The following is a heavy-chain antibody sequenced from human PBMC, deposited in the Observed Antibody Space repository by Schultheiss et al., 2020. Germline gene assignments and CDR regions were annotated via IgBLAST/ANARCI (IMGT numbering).Heavy chain of an antibody. D-gene: IGHD1-26*01. Sequence: SCAVSGGSISSSNWWSWVRQPPGKGLEWIGEINHSGSTNYNPSLRSRVTISVDTSKSQFSLKLSSVTAADTAVYYCARLSGTYGSDCDYWGQGTLVTVSS. J-gene: IGHJ4*02. CDR1: GGSISSSNW. CDR2: INHSGST. V-gene: IGHV4-4*02. CDR3: ARLSGTYGSDCDY.